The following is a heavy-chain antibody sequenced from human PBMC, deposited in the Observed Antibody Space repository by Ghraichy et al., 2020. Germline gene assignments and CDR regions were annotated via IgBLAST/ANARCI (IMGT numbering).Heavy chain of an antibody. Sequence: GGSLRLSCAASGFTFNNYAMSWVRQAPGKGLEWVSTVTDSGSNTYYADFVKGRFIISRDTSENTLYLQMNSLRVEDTAIYYCAKDEYSHGFFAYWGQGALVTVSS. D-gene: IGHD5-18*01. CDR1: GFTFNNYA. CDR3: AKDEYSHGFFAY. V-gene: IGHV3-23*01. J-gene: IGHJ4*02. CDR2: VTDSGSNT.